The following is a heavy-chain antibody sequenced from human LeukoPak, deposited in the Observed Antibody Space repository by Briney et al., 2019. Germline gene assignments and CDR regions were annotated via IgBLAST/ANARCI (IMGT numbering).Heavy chain of an antibody. Sequence: ASVKVSCKASGGTFSSYAISWVRQAPGQGLEWMGWINPNSGGTNYAQKFQGRVTMTRDTSISTAYMELSSLRSEDTAVYYCARSAPSYDHWGQGTLVTVSS. CDR3: ARSAPSYDH. V-gene: IGHV1-2*02. CDR2: INPNSGGT. J-gene: IGHJ4*02. CDR1: GGTFSSYA.